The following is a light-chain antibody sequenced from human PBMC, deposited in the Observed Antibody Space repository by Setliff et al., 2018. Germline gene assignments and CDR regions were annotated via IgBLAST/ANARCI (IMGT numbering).Light chain of an antibody. CDR1: SSDVGGYNY. V-gene: IGLV2-11*01. J-gene: IGLJ1*01. CDR3: CSYVGSHTLRV. Sequence: QSALTQPRSVSGSPGQSVTISCTGTSSDVGGYNYVSWYQQHPGKAPKLMISDVSKRPSGLSNRFSGSKSDNTASLTISGLQAEDEADYYCCSYVGSHTLRVFGTGTRSPS. CDR2: DVS.